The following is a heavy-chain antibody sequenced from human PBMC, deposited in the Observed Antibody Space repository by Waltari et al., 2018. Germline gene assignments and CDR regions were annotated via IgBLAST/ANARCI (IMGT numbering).Heavy chain of an antibody. J-gene: IGHJ3*01. CDR2: ASYSGST. CDR3: ATLGARYSNAFDV. D-gene: IGHD2-15*01. Sequence: LQESGPGLVKPSETLSLTCTLSGSFYYLSWIRQPPGKGLECLGYASYSGSTYYNPSLQSRVTILVGSSRNQFSLQLSSVTAADTAVYYCATLGARYSNAFDVWGQGTMVTVSS. CDR1: GSFYY. V-gene: IGHV4-59*08.